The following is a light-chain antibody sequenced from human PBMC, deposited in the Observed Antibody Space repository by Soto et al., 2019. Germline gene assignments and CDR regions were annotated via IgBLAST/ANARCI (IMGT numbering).Light chain of an antibody. CDR3: LQQNTYPRT. CDR1: QGICND. Sequence: IQMTQSPSSLSASVGDRVTITCRASQGICNDLGWYQQKPGQAPKRLIYAASSLQRGVPSRFSGSGSGTEFTLTISSLQPEDFATYYCLQQNTYPRTFGQGTKVEIK. CDR2: AAS. J-gene: IGKJ1*01. V-gene: IGKV1-17*01.